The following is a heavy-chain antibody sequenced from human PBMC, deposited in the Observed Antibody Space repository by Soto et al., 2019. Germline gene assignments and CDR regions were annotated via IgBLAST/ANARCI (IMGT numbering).Heavy chain of an antibody. V-gene: IGHV4-31*03. D-gene: IGHD2-15*01. CDR2: IYYSGST. CDR3: ARGSGGSPYNWFDP. J-gene: IGHJ5*02. CDR1: GGSISSGGYY. Sequence: QVQLQESGPGLVKPSQTLSLTCTVSGGSISSGGYYWSWIRQHPGKGLEWIGYIYYSGSTYYNPSLKSRVTISVDTSKNQFSLKLSSVTAADTAVYYWARGSGGSPYNWFDPWGQGTLVTVSS.